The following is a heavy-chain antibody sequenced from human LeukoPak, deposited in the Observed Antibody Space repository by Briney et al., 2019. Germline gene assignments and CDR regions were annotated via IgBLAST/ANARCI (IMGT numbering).Heavy chain of an antibody. CDR3: ARAGYCSSTSCYAYYYYYMDV. Sequence: ASVKVSCKASGYTFTSYGISWVRQAPGQGLEWMGWISAYNGNTNYAQKLQGRVTMTTDTSTSTAYMELRSLRSDDTAVYYCARAGYCSSTSCYAYYYYYMDVWGKGTTVTVSS. CDR1: GYTFTSYG. V-gene: IGHV1-18*01. CDR2: ISAYNGNT. D-gene: IGHD2-2*03. J-gene: IGHJ6*03.